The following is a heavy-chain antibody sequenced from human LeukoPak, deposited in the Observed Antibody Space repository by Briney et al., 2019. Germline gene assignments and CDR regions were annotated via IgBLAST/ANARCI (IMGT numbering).Heavy chain of an antibody. CDR2: ISYDGSNK. CDR1: GFTFSSYA. J-gene: IGHJ4*02. Sequence: PGGSLTLSCAASGFTFSSYAMHWVRQAPGKGLEWVAVISYDGSNKYYADSVKGRFTISRDNSKNTLYLQMNSLRAEDTAVYYCARVLDTAMENHYYHYPFDYWGQGTLVTVSS. D-gene: IGHD5-18*01. CDR3: ARVLDTAMENHYYHYPFDY. V-gene: IGHV3-30-3*01.